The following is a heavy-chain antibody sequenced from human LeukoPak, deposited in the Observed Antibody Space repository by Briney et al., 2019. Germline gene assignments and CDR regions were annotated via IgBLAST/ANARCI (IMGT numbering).Heavy chain of an antibody. CDR1: GGSISSYY. D-gene: IGHD4-17*01. J-gene: IGHJ4*02. V-gene: IGHV4-59*08. CDR2: IYYSGST. Sequence: SETLSLTCTVSGGSISSYYWSWIRQPPGKGLEWIGYIYYSGSTNYNPSLKSRVTISVDTSKNQFSLKLSSVTAADTAVYYCARHPPGGYGELPFDYWGQGTLVTVSS. CDR3: ARHPPGGYGELPFDY.